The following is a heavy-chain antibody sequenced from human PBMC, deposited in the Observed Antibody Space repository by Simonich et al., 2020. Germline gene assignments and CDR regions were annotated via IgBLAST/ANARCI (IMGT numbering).Heavy chain of an antibody. CDR3: ARGLLSGSYYAFDI. V-gene: IGHV1-2*07. CDR1: GYTFTGYY. Sequence: QVQLVQSGAEMKKPGASVKVSCKASGYTFTGYYMHWVRQAPGQGIEWSGGIHPSTARTNYAHNLQARVTMTRDTSISTAYMELSRLRSDATAVYYCARGLLSGSYYAFDIWGQGTMVTVSS. D-gene: IGHD1-26*01. J-gene: IGHJ3*02. CDR2: IHPSTART.